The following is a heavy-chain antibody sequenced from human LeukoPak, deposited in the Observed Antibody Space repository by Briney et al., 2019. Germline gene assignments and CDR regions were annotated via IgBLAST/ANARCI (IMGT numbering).Heavy chain of an antibody. V-gene: IGHV4-39*01. D-gene: IGHD3-22*01. CDR1: SSYG. J-gene: IGHJ4*02. CDR2: IYYSWDT. CDR3: ATTSYYYDSLDY. Sequence: SSYGMHWVRQPPGKGLEWIGSIYYSWDTYYNPSLKSRVTISVDTSKNQFSLKLSSVTAADTAVYYCATTSYYYDSLDYWGQGTLVTVSS.